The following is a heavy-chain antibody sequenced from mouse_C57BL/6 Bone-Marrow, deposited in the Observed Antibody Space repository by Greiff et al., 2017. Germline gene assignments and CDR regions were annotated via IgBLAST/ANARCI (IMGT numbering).Heavy chain of an antibody. V-gene: IGHV5-4*01. CDR3: ARDVGRSAMDY. D-gene: IGHD4-1*01. CDR2: ISDGGSYT. Sequence: DVQLVESGGGLVKPGGSLKLSCAASGFTFSSYAMSWVRQTPEKRLEWVATISDGGSYTYYPDNVKGRFTISRDNAKNNLYLQMSHLKSEDTAMYYCARDVGRSAMDYWGQGTSVTVSS. J-gene: IGHJ4*01. CDR1: GFTFSSYA.